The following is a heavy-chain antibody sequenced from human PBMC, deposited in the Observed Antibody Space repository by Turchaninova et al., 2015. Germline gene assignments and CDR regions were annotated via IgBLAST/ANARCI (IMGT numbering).Heavy chain of an antibody. Sequence: QVTLQDSVPALVNPTQTLPLTCTFSGSPLSTSGMRVSWIRQPPGKALEWLARIDWDDDKFYSTSLKTRLTISKDTSKNQVVLTMTNMDPVDTATYYCARTTVTGTFDPWGQGTLVTVSS. V-gene: IGHV2-70*04. CDR2: IDWDDDK. D-gene: IGHD4-17*01. J-gene: IGHJ5*02. CDR3: ARTTVTGTFDP. CDR1: GSPLSTSGMR.